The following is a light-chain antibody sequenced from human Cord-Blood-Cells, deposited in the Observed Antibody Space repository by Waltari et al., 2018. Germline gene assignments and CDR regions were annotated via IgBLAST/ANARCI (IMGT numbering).Light chain of an antibody. J-gene: IGKJ4*01. Sequence: EIVLTQSPATLSLSPGESATLSCRASQSVSSYLAWYQQRPGQAPRPLIYDASNRATGIPARFSGSGSGTDFTLTISGLEPEDFAVYYCQQRSNWPTLNFGGGTKVEIK. CDR3: QQRSNWPTLN. V-gene: IGKV3-11*01. CDR2: DAS. CDR1: QSVSSY.